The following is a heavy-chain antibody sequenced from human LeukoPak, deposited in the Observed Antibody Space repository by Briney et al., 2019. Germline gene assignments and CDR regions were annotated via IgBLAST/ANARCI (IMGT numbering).Heavy chain of an antibody. Sequence: PGGSLRLSCAASGFTFSNAWISCVREAPGKGREGGGRMKSKTDGGTTDYAAPVKGRFTTSRADSKHTLYLQMNSLKTEDPAVYYCTTDPRPFLEWLLSFDYWGQGTLVTVSS. D-gene: IGHD3-3*01. V-gene: IGHV3-15*01. J-gene: IGHJ4*02. CDR3: TTDPRPFLEWLLSFDY. CDR2: MKSKTDGGTT. CDR1: GFTFSNAW.